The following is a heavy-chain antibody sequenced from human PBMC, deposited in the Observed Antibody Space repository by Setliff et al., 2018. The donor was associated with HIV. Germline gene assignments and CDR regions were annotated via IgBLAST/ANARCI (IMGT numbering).Heavy chain of an antibody. CDR2: IGGSTGST. J-gene: IGHJ4*02. CDR3: ARTQDRYFFDY. D-gene: IGHD3-10*01. V-gene: IGHV3-23*01. Sequence: GGSLRLSCAASGFAFDNYCMTWVRQAPGKGLEWVSAIGGSTGSTYYADSVKGRFTISTDNSKNTLYLQMNSLRAEDTAVYYCARTQDRYFFDYWGQGTLVTVSS. CDR1: GFAFDNYC.